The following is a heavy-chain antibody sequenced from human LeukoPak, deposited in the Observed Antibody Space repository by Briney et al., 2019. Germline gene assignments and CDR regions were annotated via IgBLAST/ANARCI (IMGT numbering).Heavy chain of an antibody. Sequence: PGGSLRLSCAASGFTFSSYSMSWVRQTPGKGLEWVSYINSRSGTIVYADSVKGRFTISRDDVKKSLYLQMNSLRAEDTAVYYCARVDPFDYWGQGTLVIVSS. CDR3: ARVDPFDY. CDR2: INSRSGTI. V-gene: IGHV3-48*01. CDR1: GFTFSSYS. J-gene: IGHJ4*02. D-gene: IGHD2-2*03.